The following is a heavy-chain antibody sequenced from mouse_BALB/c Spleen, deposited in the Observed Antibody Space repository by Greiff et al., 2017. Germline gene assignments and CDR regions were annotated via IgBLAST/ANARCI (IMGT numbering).Heavy chain of an antibody. CDR2: INPSTGYT. CDR1: GYTFTSYW. CDR3: ARTAIYYGNYGAMDY. V-gene: IGHV1-7*01. J-gene: IGHJ4*01. Sequence: VQLQQSGADLAKPGASVKMSCKASGYTFTSYWMHWVKQRPGQGLEWIGYINPSTGYTEYNQKFKDKATLTADKSSSTAYMQLSSLTSEDSAVYYCARTAIYYGNYGAMDYWGQGTSVTVSS. D-gene: IGHD2-1*01.